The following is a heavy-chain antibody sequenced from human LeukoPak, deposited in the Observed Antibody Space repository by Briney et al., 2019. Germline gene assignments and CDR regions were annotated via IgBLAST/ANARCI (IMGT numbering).Heavy chain of an antibody. CDR2: INHSGST. J-gene: IGHJ4*02. D-gene: IGHD3-10*01. CDR3: ARGQGNYYYGSGSYYVF. CDR1: GGSFSGYY. Sequence: PSETLSLTCAVYGGSFSGYYWSWIRQPPGKGLEWIGEINHSGSTNYNPSLKSRVTISVDTSKNQFSLKLSSVTAADTAVYYCARGQGNYYYGSGSYYVFWGQGTLVTVSS. V-gene: IGHV4-34*01.